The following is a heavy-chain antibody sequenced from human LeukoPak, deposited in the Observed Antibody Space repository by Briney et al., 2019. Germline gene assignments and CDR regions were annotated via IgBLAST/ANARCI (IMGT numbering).Heavy chain of an antibody. V-gene: IGHV4-4*02. J-gene: IGHJ2*01. D-gene: IGHD3-22*01. Sequence: SETLSLTCAVSGGSISSSNWWSWVRQPPGKGLEWIGEIYHSGSTNYNPSLKSRVTISVDKSKNQFSLKLSSVTAADTAVYYCTKIVVGYWYFDLWGRGTLVTVSS. CDR3: TKIVVGYWYFDL. CDR1: GGSISSSNW. CDR2: IYHSGST.